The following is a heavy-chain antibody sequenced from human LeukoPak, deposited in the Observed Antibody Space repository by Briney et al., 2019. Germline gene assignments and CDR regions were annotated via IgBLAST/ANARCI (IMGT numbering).Heavy chain of an antibody. Sequence: PSETLSLTCTVSGYSISSGYYWGWIRQPPGKGLEWIGRIYTSGSTNYNPSLKSRVTISVDTSKNQFSLKLSSVTAADTAVYYCARGAGPSSGWYKYYYMDVWGKGTTVTISS. CDR1: GYSISSGYY. J-gene: IGHJ6*03. V-gene: IGHV4-38-2*02. CDR2: IYTSGST. CDR3: ARGAGPSSGWYKYYYMDV. D-gene: IGHD6-19*01.